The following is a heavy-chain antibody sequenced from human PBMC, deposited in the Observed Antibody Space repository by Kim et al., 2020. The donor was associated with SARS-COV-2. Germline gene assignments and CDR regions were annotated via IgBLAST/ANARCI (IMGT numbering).Heavy chain of an antibody. D-gene: IGHD3-16*02. CDR3: ARVHADYDYVWGSYRLDWFDP. V-gene: IGHV4-59*01. CDR2: IYYSGST. CDR1: GGSISSYY. J-gene: IGHJ5*02. Sequence: SETLSLTCTVSGGSISSYYWSRIRQPPGKGLEWIGYIYYSGSTNYNPSLKSRVTISVDTSKNQFSLKLSSVTAADTAVYYCARVHADYDYVWGSYRLDWFDPWGQGTLVTVSS.